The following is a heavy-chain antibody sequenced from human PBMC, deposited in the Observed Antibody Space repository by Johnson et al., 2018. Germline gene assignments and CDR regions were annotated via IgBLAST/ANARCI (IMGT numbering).Heavy chain of an antibody. J-gene: IGHJ3*02. CDR3: AKDYVGGGSYYAFDS. D-gene: IGHD1-26*01. V-gene: IGHV3-23*04. Sequence: VQLVQSGGGVVQPGRSLRLSCAASGFTFSSYAMSWVRQAPGQGLEWVSAISGSGGSTYYADSVKGRFTISRDNSKNTLYLQMNSLRAEDTAGNYWAKDYVGGGSYYAFDSWGQGTMVTVSS. CDR1: GFTFSSYA. CDR2: ISGSGGST.